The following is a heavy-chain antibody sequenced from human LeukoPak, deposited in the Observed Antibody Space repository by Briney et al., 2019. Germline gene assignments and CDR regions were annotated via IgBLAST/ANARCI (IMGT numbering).Heavy chain of an antibody. Sequence: PSETLSLTCTVSGGSISGSSYYWGWIRQPPGKGLEWIGSIYYSGSTYYNPSLKSRVTISVDTSKNQFSLKLSSVTAADTAVYYCARRPAAGGFDYWGQGTLVTVSS. D-gene: IGHD6-13*01. CDR2: IYYSGST. V-gene: IGHV4-39*01. CDR1: GGSISGSSYY. J-gene: IGHJ4*02. CDR3: ARRPAAGGFDY.